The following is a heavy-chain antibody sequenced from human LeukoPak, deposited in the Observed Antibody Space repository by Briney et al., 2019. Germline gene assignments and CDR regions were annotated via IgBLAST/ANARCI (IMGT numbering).Heavy chain of an antibody. CDR2: INRSGST. CDR1: GGSFSGYY. CDR3: ARGPRDIVLMVYARRFFDY. V-gene: IGHV4-34*01. J-gene: IGHJ4*02. Sequence: PSETLSLTCAVYGGSFSGYYWSWIRQPPGKGLEWIGEINRSGSTNYNPSLKSRVTISVDTSKNQFSLKLSSVTAADTAVYYCARGPRDIVLMVYARRFFDYWGQGTLVTVSS. D-gene: IGHD2-8*01.